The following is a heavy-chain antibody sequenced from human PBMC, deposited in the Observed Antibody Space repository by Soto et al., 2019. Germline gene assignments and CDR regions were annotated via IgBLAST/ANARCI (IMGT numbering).Heavy chain of an antibody. D-gene: IGHD3-9*01. Sequence: QVQLVESGGGVVQPGRSLRLSCAASGFTFSSYGMHWVRQAPGKGLEWVAVIWYDGSNKYYADSVKGRFTISRDNSKNKLYLQMNSLRAEDTAVYYCARAPTPQYYDILTGYYPLYYYGMDVWGQGTTVTVSS. CDR2: IWYDGSNK. J-gene: IGHJ6*02. V-gene: IGHV3-33*01. CDR1: GFTFSSYG. CDR3: ARAPTPQYYDILTGYYPLYYYGMDV.